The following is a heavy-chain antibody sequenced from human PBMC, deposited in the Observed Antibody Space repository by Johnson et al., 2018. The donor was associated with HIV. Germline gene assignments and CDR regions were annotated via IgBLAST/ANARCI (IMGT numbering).Heavy chain of an antibody. CDR1: GFTFSSYA. D-gene: IGHD1-26*01. J-gene: IGHJ3*02. CDR2: ISGSGGST. CDR3: ERDRKSGSYGVDAFDI. V-gene: IGHV3-23*04. Sequence: VHLVESGGGVVQPGRSLRLSCAASGFTFSSYAMSWVRQAPGKGLEWVSAISGSGGSTYYADSVKGRFTISRDNSKNTLYLQMNSLRAEDTAVYYCERDRKSGSYGVDAFDIWGQGTMVTVSS.